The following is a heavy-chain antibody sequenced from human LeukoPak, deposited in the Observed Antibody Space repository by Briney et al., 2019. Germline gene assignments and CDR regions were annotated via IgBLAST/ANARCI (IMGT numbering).Heavy chain of an antibody. J-gene: IGHJ4*02. CDR1: GYTFTSYG. V-gene: IGHV1-18*01. CDR2: ISAYNGNT. D-gene: IGHD3-9*01. CDR3: ARTYYDILTGYNPYFDY. Sequence: APVKVSCKASGYTFTSYGIGWVRQAPGQGLEWMGWISAYNGNTNYAQKLQGRVTMTTDTSTSTAYMELRSLRSDDTAVYYCARTYYDILTGYNPYFDYWGQGTLVTVSS.